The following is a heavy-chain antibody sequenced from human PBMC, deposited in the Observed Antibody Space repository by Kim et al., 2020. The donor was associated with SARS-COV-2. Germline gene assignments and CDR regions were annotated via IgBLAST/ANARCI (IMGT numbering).Heavy chain of an antibody. V-gene: IGHV3-9*01. J-gene: IGHJ6*02. D-gene: IGHD2-15*01. CDR3: VKDITPGGADV. Sequence: GGSLRLSCAASGFTVDEHAMHWVRQAPGKGLEWVSAIMWDSSRVGYADSVKDRFTISRDNAKKSLFLQMNSLRPEDTALYYCVKDITPGGADVWGQGTTV. CDR2: IMWDSSRV. CDR1: GFTVDEHA.